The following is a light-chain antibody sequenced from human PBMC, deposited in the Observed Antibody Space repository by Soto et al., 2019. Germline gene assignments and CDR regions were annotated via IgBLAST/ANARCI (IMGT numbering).Light chain of an antibody. CDR1: QSISSW. V-gene: IGKV1-5*01. CDR2: DAS. CDR3: QQYNSYSRT. Sequence: DIQMTQSPSTLSASVGDRVTITCRASQSISSWLAWYQQKPGKAPKLLIYDASSLESGVPSRFSGSGSGTEFTLTISSLQPDDFATDDCQQYNSYSRTFGQGTKVDIK. J-gene: IGKJ1*01.